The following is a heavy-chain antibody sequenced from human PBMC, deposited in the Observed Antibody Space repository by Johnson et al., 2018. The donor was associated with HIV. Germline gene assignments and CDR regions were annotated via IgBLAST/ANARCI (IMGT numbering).Heavy chain of an antibody. Sequence: QVQLVESGGGVVRPGGSLRLSCAASGFTFDDYGMSWVRQAPGKGLEWVAVIWYDGSNKYYADSVKGRFTISRYNSKNTLDLQMNSLRAEDTAVYYCAKDEIAAPLAFDIWGQGTMVTVSS. J-gene: IGHJ3*02. CDR1: GFTFDDYG. CDR2: IWYDGSNK. CDR3: AKDEIAAPLAFDI. D-gene: IGHD6-25*01. V-gene: IGHV3-30*02.